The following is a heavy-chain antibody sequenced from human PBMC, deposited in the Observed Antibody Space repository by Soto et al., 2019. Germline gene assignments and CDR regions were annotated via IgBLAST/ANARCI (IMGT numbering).Heavy chain of an antibody. CDR2: IRSKANSYAT. Sequence: EVQLVESGGGLVQPGGSLKLSCAASGFIFSGSAIHWVRQASGKGLEWVGRIRSKANSYATAYAASVKGRSTISRDDSKNTAYLQMSSLKTEDTAVYYCTTRGDGYNADYDYWGQGTLVTVSS. J-gene: IGHJ4*02. CDR3: TTRGDGYNADYDY. D-gene: IGHD5-12*01. V-gene: IGHV3-73*01. CDR1: GFIFSGSA.